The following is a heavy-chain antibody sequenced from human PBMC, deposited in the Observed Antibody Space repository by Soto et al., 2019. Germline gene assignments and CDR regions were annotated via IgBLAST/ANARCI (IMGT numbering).Heavy chain of an antibody. D-gene: IGHD3-9*01. CDR2: RIPIVGTA. J-gene: IGHJ6*02. CDR1: GGTFSSYA. Sequence: SVKVSCKASGGTFSSYAISWVRHAPVQGLEWMGGRIPIVGTANYAQKFQGRVTITADESTSTAYMELSSLRSEDTAVYYCARALYYDILPGYYGPDYYYYGMDVWGQGTTVTVSS. V-gene: IGHV1-69*13. CDR3: ARALYYDILPGYYGPDYYYYGMDV.